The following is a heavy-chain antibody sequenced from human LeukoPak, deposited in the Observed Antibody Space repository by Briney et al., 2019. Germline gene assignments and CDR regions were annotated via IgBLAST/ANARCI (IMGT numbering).Heavy chain of an antibody. Sequence: SETLSLTCTVSGGSISSYYWSWIRQPPGKGLEWIGYIYYSGSTNYNPSLKSRVTISVDTSKNQFSLKLSSVTAADTAVYYCARERGPYSSSSDWFDPWGQGTLVTVSS. CDR1: GGSISSYY. V-gene: IGHV4-59*01. CDR2: IYYSGST. J-gene: IGHJ5*02. D-gene: IGHD6-6*01. CDR3: ARERGPYSSSSDWFDP.